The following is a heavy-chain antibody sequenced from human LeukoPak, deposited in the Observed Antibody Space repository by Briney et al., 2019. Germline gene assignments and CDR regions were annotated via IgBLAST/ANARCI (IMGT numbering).Heavy chain of an antibody. V-gene: IGHV4-38-2*02. CDR1: GYSISNGFY. D-gene: IGHD1-26*01. J-gene: IGHJ4*02. CDR2: MFHSGST. Sequence: SETLSLTCAVSGYSISNGFYWGWIRQPPGKGLEWIGSMFHSGSTYYNPSLKSRVAMSVGTSKNQFSLKLSSVTAADTAVYYCARDSGTYHTLNSWGQGTLVTVSS. CDR3: ARDSGTYHTLNS.